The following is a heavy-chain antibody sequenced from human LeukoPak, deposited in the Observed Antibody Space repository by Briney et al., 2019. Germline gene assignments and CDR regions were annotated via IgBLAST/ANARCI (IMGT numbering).Heavy chain of an antibody. V-gene: IGHV3-21*01. CDR1: GFTFSSYS. J-gene: IGHJ4*02. D-gene: IGHD5-24*01. Sequence: KPGGSLRLSCAASGFTFSSYSMNWVRQAPGKGLEWVSSISSSSSYIYYADSVKGRFTISRDNAKNSLYMQINSLRAEDTAVYYCARDKMATIDYWGQGTLVTVSS. CDR2: ISSSSSYI. CDR3: ARDKMATIDY.